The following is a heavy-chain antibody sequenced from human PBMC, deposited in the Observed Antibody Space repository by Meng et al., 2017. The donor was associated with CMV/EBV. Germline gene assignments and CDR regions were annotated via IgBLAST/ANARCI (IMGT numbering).Heavy chain of an antibody. CDR2: IYSGGST. CDR1: GFTVSSNY. CDR3: AREAAAGTWYFDL. V-gene: IGHV3-53*01. D-gene: IGHD6-13*01. Sequence: GESLKISCAASGFTVSSNYMSWVRQAPGKGLEWVSVIYSGGSTYYADSVKSRFTISRDNSKNTLYLQMNSLRAEDTAVYYCAREAAAGTWYFDLWGRGTLVTVSS. J-gene: IGHJ2*01.